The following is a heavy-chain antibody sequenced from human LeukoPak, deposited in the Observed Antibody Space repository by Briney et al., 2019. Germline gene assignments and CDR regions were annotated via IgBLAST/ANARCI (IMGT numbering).Heavy chain of an antibody. D-gene: IGHD6-19*01. CDR3: AKPSGYSSDWYLAGDLAY. V-gene: IGHV3-33*06. CDR2: IWYDGSNK. Sequence: GGSLRLSCAASGFTFSSYGTHWVRQAPGKGLEWVAGIWYDGSNKYYADSVKGRFTISRDNSKNTLYLQMNSLRAEDTAVYYCAKPSGYSSDWYLAGDLAYWGQGTLVTVSS. CDR1: GFTFSSYG. J-gene: IGHJ4*02.